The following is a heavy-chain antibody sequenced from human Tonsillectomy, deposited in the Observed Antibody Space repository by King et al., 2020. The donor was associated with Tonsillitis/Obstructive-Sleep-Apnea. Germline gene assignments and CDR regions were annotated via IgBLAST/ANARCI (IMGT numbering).Heavy chain of an antibody. Sequence: EVQLVESGGDLVQPGGSLRLSCAGSGFTFRSFGMSWVRQAPGKGLEWVSGISGCGSNTNYADSVKGRFTISRDNSKNTLYLQMSSLRAEDTAVYYCAKDFWSGFLVPFDTWGQGTLVTVSS. V-gene: IGHV3-23*04. CDR2: ISGCGSNT. D-gene: IGHD3-3*01. J-gene: IGHJ4*02. CDR1: GFTFRSFG. CDR3: AKDFWSGFLVPFDT.